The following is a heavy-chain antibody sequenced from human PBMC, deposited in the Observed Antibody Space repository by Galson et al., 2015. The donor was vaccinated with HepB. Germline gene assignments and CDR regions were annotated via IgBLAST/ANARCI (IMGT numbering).Heavy chain of an antibody. J-gene: IGHJ5*02. D-gene: IGHD6-13*01. Sequence: SVKVSCKASGGTFSSYAISWVRQAPGQGLEWMGGIIPIFGTANYAQKFQGRVTITADESTSTAYMELSSLRSEDTAVYYCARESPGEQQLVGKGWFDPWGQGTLVTVSS. CDR2: IIPIFGTA. CDR3: ARESPGEQQLVGKGWFDP. V-gene: IGHV1-69*13. CDR1: GGTFSSYA.